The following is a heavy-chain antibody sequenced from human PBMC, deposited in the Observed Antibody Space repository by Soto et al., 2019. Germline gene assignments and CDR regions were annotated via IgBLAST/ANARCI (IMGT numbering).Heavy chain of an antibody. D-gene: IGHD2-8*02. CDR3: DSEKCYISGPKNFDY. J-gene: IGHJ4*02. Sequence: SETLSLTCTVSGASISSGDYFWSWIPQSPGKGLEWIGYIYDIGISYYNPSLKSRFTMSVDTSKNQFSLRRSSVTASDTTIYYCDSEKCYISGPKNFDYWGPGILVAISS. V-gene: IGHV4-30-4*01. CDR2: IYDIGIS. CDR1: GASISSGDYF.